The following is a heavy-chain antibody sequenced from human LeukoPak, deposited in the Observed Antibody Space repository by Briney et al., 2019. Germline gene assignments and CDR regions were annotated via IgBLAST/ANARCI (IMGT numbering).Heavy chain of an antibody. V-gene: IGHV4-59*08. CDR1: GSSITSYY. Sequence: SETLSLTCTVSGSSITSYYWNWIRQPPGRGLECIGYIYYSGSTNYNPSLKSRVTISVDTSKNQFSLKLSSVTAADTAVYYCARVRPMVRGVVFDYWGQGTLVTVSS. CDR2: IYYSGST. D-gene: IGHD3-10*01. CDR3: ARVRPMVRGVVFDY. J-gene: IGHJ4*02.